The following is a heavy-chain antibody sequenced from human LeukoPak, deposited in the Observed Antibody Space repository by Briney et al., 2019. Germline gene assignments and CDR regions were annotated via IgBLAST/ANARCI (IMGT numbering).Heavy chain of an antibody. CDR2: ICPGDSDT. CDR1: GYSFSIYW. CDR3: ARLPGYCSGGNCYFDY. V-gene: IGHV5-51*01. J-gene: IGHJ4*02. D-gene: IGHD2-15*01. Sequence: GESLKISCKGSGYSFSIYWIAWVRQMRGKGLEWMGIICPGDSDTRYSPSFQGQVTISADKSISTAYLQWSSLKASDTAIYYCARLPGYCSGGNCYFDYWGQGTLVTVSS.